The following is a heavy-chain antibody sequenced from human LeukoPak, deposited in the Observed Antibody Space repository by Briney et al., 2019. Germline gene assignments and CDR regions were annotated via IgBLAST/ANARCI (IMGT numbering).Heavy chain of an antibody. CDR3: AKDIAPQYYYGSGADY. CDR1: GFTFSSYG. D-gene: IGHD3-10*01. Sequence: GGTLRLSCAASGFTFSSYGMSWVRQAPGKGLEWVSTISGSGGSTYYADSVKGRFTISRDNSKNTLYLQMNSLRAEDTAVYYCAKDIAPQYYYGSGADYWGQGTLVTVSS. CDR2: ISGSGGST. V-gene: IGHV3-23*01. J-gene: IGHJ4*02.